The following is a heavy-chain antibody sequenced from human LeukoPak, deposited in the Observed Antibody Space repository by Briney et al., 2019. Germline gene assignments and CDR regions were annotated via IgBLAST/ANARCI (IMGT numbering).Heavy chain of an antibody. Sequence: SETLSLTCTVSGGSISSSSYHWGWIRQPPGKGLEWIGGIYYSGSTYYNPSLKSRVTISVDTSKNQFSLKLSSVTAADTAVYYCARRTTPGAFDIWGQGTMVTVSS. CDR3: ARRTTPGAFDI. D-gene: IGHD4-17*01. J-gene: IGHJ3*02. CDR2: IYYSGST. V-gene: IGHV4-39*01. CDR1: GGSISSSSYH.